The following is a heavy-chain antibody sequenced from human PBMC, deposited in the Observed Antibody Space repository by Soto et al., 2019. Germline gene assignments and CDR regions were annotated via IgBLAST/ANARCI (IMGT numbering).Heavy chain of an antibody. V-gene: IGHV4-59*01. CDR1: GGSISSYY. J-gene: IGHJ6*02. CDR3: AREGVSSSWYNYYAMDV. Sequence: QVQLQESGPGLVKPSETLSLTCTVSGGSISSYYWSWIRQPPGKGLEWIGYIYYRGSTNYNPSLKSRVTISVDTSKNQFSLKLSSVTAADTAVYYCAREGVSSSWYNYYAMDVWGQGTTVNVSS. D-gene: IGHD6-13*01. CDR2: IYYRGST.